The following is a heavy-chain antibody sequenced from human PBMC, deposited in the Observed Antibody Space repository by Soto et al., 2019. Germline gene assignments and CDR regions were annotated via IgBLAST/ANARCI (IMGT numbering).Heavy chain of an antibody. CDR3: SGRPPGIQI. D-gene: IGHD1-20*01. CDR1: GGSVSSSDW. V-gene: IGHV4-4*02. CDR2: IHHSGST. Sequence: QVQLQESGPGLLKPSGTLSLTCAVSGGSVSSSDWWSLVRQPPGRGLEWVGEIHHSGSTNYNPSLKRRLTISVNKSKKQFSQNLNSVTGAGTAVYYGSGRPPGIQIWGQGTLVTPSS. J-gene: IGHJ4*02.